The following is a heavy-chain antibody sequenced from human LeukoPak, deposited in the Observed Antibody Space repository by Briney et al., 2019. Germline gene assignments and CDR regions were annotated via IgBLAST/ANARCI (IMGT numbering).Heavy chain of an antibody. CDR1: GYTFTSYD. Sequence: ASVKVSCKASGYTFTSYDINWVRQATGQGLEWMGWINPNSGGTNYAQKFQGWVTMTRDTSISTAYMELSRLRSDDTAVYYCARGRSGSYFDYWGQGTLVTVSS. CDR2: INPNSGGT. CDR3: ARGRSGSYFDY. D-gene: IGHD1-26*01. V-gene: IGHV1-2*04. J-gene: IGHJ4*02.